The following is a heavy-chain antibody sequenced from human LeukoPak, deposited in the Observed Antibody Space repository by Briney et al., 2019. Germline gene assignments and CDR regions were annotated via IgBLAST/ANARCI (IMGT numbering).Heavy chain of an antibody. CDR2: IYPGDSDI. CDR1: GYTFTTYW. CDR3: ARTEALDAFDI. Sequence: GESLKISCKGVGYTFTTYWIAWVRQMPGKGLEWMGVIYPGDSDIRYSPSFKGQVTISADKSITTAYLQSNTLKASDTAMYYCARTEALDAFDIWGQGTIVTVSS. J-gene: IGHJ3*02. V-gene: IGHV5-51*01.